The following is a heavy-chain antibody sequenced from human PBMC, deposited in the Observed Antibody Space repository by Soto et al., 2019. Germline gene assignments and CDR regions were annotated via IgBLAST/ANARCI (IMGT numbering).Heavy chain of an antibody. CDR3: AKGGRYFDY. Sequence: PSETLSLTCTVSGGTISNYYWIWIPQPPGKGLEWIGYIYYRGSTNYNPSLKSRVTISVDTSKNQFSLKLSSVTAADTAVYYCAKGGRYFDYWGPGTLVTVSS. CDR1: GGTISNYY. D-gene: IGHD3-16*01. V-gene: IGHV4-59*03. J-gene: IGHJ4*02. CDR2: IYYRGST.